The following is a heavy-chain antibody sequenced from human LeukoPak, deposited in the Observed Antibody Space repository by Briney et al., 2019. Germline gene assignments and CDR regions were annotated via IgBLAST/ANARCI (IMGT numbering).Heavy chain of an antibody. D-gene: IGHD4-17*01. Sequence: PSGTLSLTCAVYGGSFSNYYLSWVRQPPGKGLEWIGEITHHGSTNYNPSLKSRVTILVDTSKSQFSLRLTSVAAADTAVYYCAPIFGDYSDFDSWGQGTLVTVSS. V-gene: IGHV4-34*01. CDR3: APIFGDYSDFDS. CDR2: ITHHGST. CDR1: GGSFSNYY. J-gene: IGHJ4*02.